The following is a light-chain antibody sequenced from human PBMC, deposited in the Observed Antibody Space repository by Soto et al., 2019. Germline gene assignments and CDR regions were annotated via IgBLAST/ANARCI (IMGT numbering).Light chain of an antibody. CDR1: SSDVGAYNC. J-gene: IGLJ2*01. CDR2: DVT. Sequence: QSVLTQPPSASGSPGQSVTISCTGTSSDVGAYNCVSWYQQHPGEAPKLLIYDVTNRPSGVPDRFSGSKSGNTASLTVSGLQGEDEADYYCSSYAGSKNLLFGGGTQMTVL. CDR3: SSYAGSKNLL. V-gene: IGLV2-8*01.